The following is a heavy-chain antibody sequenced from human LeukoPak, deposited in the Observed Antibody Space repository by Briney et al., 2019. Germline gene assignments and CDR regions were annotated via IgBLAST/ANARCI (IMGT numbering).Heavy chain of an antibody. J-gene: IGHJ6*03. Sequence: ASVKVSCKASGYTFTSYDINWVRQATGQGLEWMGWMNPNSGNTGYAQKFQGRVTMTRDTSISTAYMELSGLRSEDTAVYYCARASLRKRNYEVPRDYYYYMDVWGKGTTVTVSS. V-gene: IGHV1-8*01. CDR3: ARASLRKRNYEVPRDYYYYMDV. CDR1: GYTFTSYD. CDR2: MNPNSGNT. D-gene: IGHD1-7*01.